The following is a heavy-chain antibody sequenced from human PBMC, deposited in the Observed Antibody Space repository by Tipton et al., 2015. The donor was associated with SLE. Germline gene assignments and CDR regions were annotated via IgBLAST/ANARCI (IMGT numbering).Heavy chain of an antibody. CDR1: GGSFSGYY. D-gene: IGHD1-7*01. CDR2: TNHSGST. V-gene: IGHV4-34*01. CDR3: ARVGIRVGTSPVEAFDI. J-gene: IGHJ3*02. Sequence: TLSLTCAIYGGSFSGYYWSWIRQPPGKGLEWIGETNHSGSTNYNPSLKSRVTISVDTSKNQFSLKLSSVTAADTAVYYCARVGIRVGTSPVEAFDIWGQGPMVTVSS.